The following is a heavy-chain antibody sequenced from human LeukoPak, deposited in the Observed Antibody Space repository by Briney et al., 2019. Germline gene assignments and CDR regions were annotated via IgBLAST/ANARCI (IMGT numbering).Heavy chain of an antibody. V-gene: IGHV5-51*01. CDR3: ASGSTRGYSHGYRDY. Sequence: GESLKISCKDSGYSFSRNWIGWVRQMPGKGLEWMGIIYPGDSDTKYSPSFQGQVTISADRSISTAYLHWSSLKASDTAMYYCASGSTRGYSHGYRDYWGQGTLVTVST. CDR2: IYPGDSDT. D-gene: IGHD5-18*01. J-gene: IGHJ4*02. CDR1: GYSFSRNW.